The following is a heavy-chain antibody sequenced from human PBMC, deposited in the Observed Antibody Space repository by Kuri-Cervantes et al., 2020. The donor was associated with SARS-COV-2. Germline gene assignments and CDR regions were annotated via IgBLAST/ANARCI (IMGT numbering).Heavy chain of an antibody. V-gene: IGHV1-69*13. CDR1: GGTFSSYA. D-gene: IGHD6-13*01. J-gene: IGHJ5*02. Sequence: SVKVSCKASGGTFSSYAISWVRQAPGQGLEWMGGIIPIFGTANYAQKFQGRVTITADESTSTAYMELSSLRSEDTAVYYCARDLSRIAAPGWFDPWGQGTLVTVSS. CDR3: ARDLSRIAAPGWFDP. CDR2: IIPIFGTA.